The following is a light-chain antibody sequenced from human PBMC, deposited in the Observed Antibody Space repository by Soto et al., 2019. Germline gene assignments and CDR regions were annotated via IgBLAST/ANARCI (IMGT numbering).Light chain of an antibody. CDR1: QSVSSN. CDR3: QQYNNWPPWT. Sequence: EIVMTQSPATLSVSPGERATLSCRASQSVSSNLAWYQQKPGQAPRLLIYGASTRATGIPARFSVSGSGTEFTLTISSLQSEDFAVYYSQQYNNWPPWTFGQGTKVEIK. CDR2: GAS. V-gene: IGKV3-15*01. J-gene: IGKJ1*01.